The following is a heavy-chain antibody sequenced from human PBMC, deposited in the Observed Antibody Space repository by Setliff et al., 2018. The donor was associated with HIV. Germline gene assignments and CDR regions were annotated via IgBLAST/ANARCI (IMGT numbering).Heavy chain of an antibody. D-gene: IGHD1-1*01. CDR1: GCIFDNYA. V-gene: IGHV3-43D*03. CDR3: GRERTGFYIEE. CDR2: ISWNGGET. J-gene: IGHJ4*02. Sequence: HPGGSLRLSCATSGCIFDNYAMYWVRQRPGKGLEWVSIISWNGGETFYADSVRGRFTISKDSSKGSLYLQMNSLRVEDTALYYCGRERTGFYIEEWGQGTMVTVSS.